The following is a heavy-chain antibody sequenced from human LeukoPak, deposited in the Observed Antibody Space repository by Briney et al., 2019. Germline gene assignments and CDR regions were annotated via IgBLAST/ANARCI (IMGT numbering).Heavy chain of an antibody. CDR1: GGSISTYY. J-gene: IGHJ5*02. Sequence: SETLSLTCTVSGGSISTYYWSWIRQPAGKDLEWIGHIYSSGSTNYNPSLKSRVTMSVDTSKNQLSLKLSSVTAADTAVYYCARGYGSGSNWFDPWGQGTLVIVSS. CDR2: IYSSGST. CDR3: ARGYGSGSNWFDP. D-gene: IGHD3-10*01. V-gene: IGHV4-4*07.